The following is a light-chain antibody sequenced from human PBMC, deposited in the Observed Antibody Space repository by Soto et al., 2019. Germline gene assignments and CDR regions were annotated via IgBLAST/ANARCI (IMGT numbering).Light chain of an antibody. CDR2: DVS. V-gene: IGLV2-14*01. J-gene: IGLJ2*01. Sequence: ALTQPASVSGSPGQSITISCTGTSSDVGGYNYVSWYQQHPGKAPKLMIYDVSNRPSGVSNRFSGSKSGNTASLTISGLQAEDEADYYCSSYTSSSTLFGGGTQLTVL. CDR3: SSYTSSSTL. CDR1: SSDVGGYNY.